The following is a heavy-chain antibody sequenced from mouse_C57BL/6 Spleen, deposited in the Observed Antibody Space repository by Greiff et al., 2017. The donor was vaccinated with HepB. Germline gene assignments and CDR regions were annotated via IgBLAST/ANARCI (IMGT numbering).Heavy chain of an antibody. CDR2: INPNNGGT. V-gene: IGHV1-26*01. J-gene: IGHJ2*01. CDR3: ARASDPYYFDY. Sequence: LVKPGASVKISCKASGYTFTDYYMNWVKQSHGKSLEWIGDINPNNGGTSYNQKFKGKATLTVDKSSSTAYMELRSLTSEDSAVYYCARASDPYYFDYWGQGTTLTVSS. CDR1: GYTFTDYY.